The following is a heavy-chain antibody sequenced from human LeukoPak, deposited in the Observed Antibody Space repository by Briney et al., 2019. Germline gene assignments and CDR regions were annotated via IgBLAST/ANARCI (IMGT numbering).Heavy chain of an antibody. CDR1: GDTFSSYY. CDR3: AREGFHGRELFPTFDY. CDR2: ITPSGDST. Sequence: ASVKVSCKASGDTFSSYYMHWVRQAPGQGLEWMGIITPSGDSTNHAQKFQGRVTTTRDTSTSTVYMELSSLRSEDTAVYYCAREGFHGRELFPTFDYWGQGTLVTVSS. V-gene: IGHV1-46*01. J-gene: IGHJ4*02. D-gene: IGHD3-10*01.